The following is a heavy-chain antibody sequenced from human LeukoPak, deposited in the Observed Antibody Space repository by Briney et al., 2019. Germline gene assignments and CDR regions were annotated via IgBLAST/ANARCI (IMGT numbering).Heavy chain of an antibody. J-gene: IGHJ4*02. D-gene: IGHD6-6*01. V-gene: IGHV4-4*07. CDR1: GGSISTYY. CDR3: AREGSMTSRPFVSIDY. CDR2: IHTSGST. Sequence: SPETLSLTCTVSGGSISTYYWSWIRQPAGKGLEWIGRIHTSGSTDYNPSLRSRVTMSVDTSKKQFSLRLSSVTAADTAMYYCAREGSMTSRPFVSIDYWGQGTLVTVSS.